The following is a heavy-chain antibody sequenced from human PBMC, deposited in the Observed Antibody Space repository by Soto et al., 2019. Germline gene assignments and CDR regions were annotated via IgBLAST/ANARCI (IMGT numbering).Heavy chain of an antibody. D-gene: IGHD2-15*01. CDR1: GFTFSSYW. V-gene: IGHV3-74*01. J-gene: IGHJ4*02. Sequence: HPGGSLRLSCAASGFTFSSYWMHWVRQAPGKGLVWVSRINSDGSSTSYADSVKGRFTISRDNAKNTLYLQMNSLRAEDTALYYCARDPPYCSGGSCYLDYWGQGPLVTVSS. CDR2: INSDGSST. CDR3: ARDPPYCSGGSCYLDY.